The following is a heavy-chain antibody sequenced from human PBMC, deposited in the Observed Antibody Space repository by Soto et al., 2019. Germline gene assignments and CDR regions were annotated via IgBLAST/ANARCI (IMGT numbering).Heavy chain of an antibody. V-gene: IGHV4-4*02. CDR3: AGRDPGTSVDY. CDR2: IYRTGST. J-gene: IGHJ4*02. D-gene: IGHD1-7*01. CDR1: GGSFTSNNW. Sequence: SETLSLTCAVSGGSFTSNNWWTWVRQPPGQGLEWIGEIYRTGSTNYNPSLKSRVTISLDKSENQFSLKVTSLAAADTAVYYCAGRDPGTSVDYWGQGTLVTVSS.